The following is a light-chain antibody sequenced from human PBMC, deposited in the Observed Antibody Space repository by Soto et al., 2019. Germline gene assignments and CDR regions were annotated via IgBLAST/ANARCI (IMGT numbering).Light chain of an antibody. V-gene: IGLV1-44*01. Sequence: QSVLTQPPPAAWTPGQRLTISCSRSTSNIGSHAVNWYQQLPGTAPKLLNYSNNQRPSGVPDRFSGSKSGTSASLAISGPQSEDEADYYCAAWDDSLNGSYVIGTGTKGTVL. CDR2: SNN. CDR1: TSNIGSHA. CDR3: AAWDDSLNGSYV. J-gene: IGLJ1*01.